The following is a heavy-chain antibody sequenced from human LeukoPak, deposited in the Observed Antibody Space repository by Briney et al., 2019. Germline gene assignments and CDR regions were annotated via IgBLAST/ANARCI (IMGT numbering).Heavy chain of an antibody. D-gene: IGHD6-6*01. CDR3: ARGIVARLDY. Sequence: SETLSLTCAVYGGSFNGYYWSWIRQPRGKGLEWIGEINHSGSTNYNPSLKSRVTISVDTSKNQFSLKLSSVTAADTAVYYCARGIVARLDYWGQGTLVTVSS. V-gene: IGHV4-34*01. CDR2: INHSGST. J-gene: IGHJ4*02. CDR1: GGSFNGYY.